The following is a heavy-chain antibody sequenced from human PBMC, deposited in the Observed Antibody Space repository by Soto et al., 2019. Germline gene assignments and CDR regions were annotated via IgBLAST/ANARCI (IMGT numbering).Heavy chain of an antibody. Sequence: QVQLVESGGGLVKPGGSLRLSCAASGFTFSDYYMSWIRQAPGKGLEWVSYISSSGSTIYYADSVKGRFNISRDNAKHSLYLQRNSLSAEDTAVYYCARDRKVVVGYSYGYDYWGQGTLVTVSS. CDR1: GFTFSDYY. V-gene: IGHV3-11*01. CDR3: ARDRKVVVGYSYGYDY. CDR2: ISSSGSTI. J-gene: IGHJ4*02. D-gene: IGHD5-18*01.